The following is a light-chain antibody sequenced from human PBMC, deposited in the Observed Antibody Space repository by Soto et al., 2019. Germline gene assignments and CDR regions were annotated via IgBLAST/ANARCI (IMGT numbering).Light chain of an antibody. CDR3: QQYNNWPYT. Sequence: EIVMTQSPATLSVSPGERATLSCRASQSVTNKLAWYQQKPGQAPRLLIYGASTRAYGIPDRFSGSGSGTEFTLTISSLQSEDFVVYYCQQYNNWPYTFGQGTQVEIK. CDR2: GAS. J-gene: IGKJ2*01. CDR1: QSVTNK. V-gene: IGKV3-15*01.